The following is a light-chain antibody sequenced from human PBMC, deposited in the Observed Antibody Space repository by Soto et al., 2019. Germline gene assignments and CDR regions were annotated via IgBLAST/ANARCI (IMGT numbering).Light chain of an antibody. J-gene: IGKJ2*01. CDR2: KAS. CDR1: QSISNW. CDR3: QQYNSYWYT. Sequence: DIQMTQSPSTLSASVGDRVTITCRASQSISNWLAWYQQKPGKAPKLLIYKASTLESGVPSRFSGSGSGTGFTLTISSLQPDDFATYFCQQYNSYWYTFGQGTKLDIK. V-gene: IGKV1-5*03.